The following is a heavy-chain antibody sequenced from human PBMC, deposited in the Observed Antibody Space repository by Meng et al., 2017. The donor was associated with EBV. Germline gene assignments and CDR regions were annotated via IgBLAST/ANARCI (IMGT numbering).Heavy chain of an antibody. CDR3: ARSGATIFGVVIPTYYFDY. Sequence: QVQLLQSGAKVKKPGASVKVSCKASGYTFTSYAMHWVRQAPGQRLEWMGWINAGNGNTKYSQKFQGRVTITRDTSASTAYMELSSLRSEDTAVYYCARSGATIFGVVIPTYYFDYWGQGTLVTVSS. CDR2: INAGNGNT. CDR1: GYTFTSYA. D-gene: IGHD3-3*01. J-gene: IGHJ4*02. V-gene: IGHV1-3*01.